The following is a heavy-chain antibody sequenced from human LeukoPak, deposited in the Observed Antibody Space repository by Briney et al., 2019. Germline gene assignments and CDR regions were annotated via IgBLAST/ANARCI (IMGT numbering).Heavy chain of an antibody. D-gene: IGHD6-19*01. V-gene: IGHV4-59*01. CDR3: ARTQEAGYSSGWYDCYYYYMDV. CDR1: GGSISSYY. CDR2: IYYSGST. J-gene: IGHJ6*03. Sequence: TSETLSLTCTVSGGSISSYYWSWIRQPPGKGLEWIGNIYYSGSTNYNPSLKSRVTISVDTSKNQFSLKLSSVTAADTAVYYCARTQEAGYSSGWYDCYYYYMDVWGKGTTVTISS.